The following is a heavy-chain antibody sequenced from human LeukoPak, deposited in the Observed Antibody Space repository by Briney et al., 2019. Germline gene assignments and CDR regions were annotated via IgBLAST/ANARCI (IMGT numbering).Heavy chain of an antibody. CDR1: GYTFTNYG. CDR2: ISAYNGNT. CDR3: ARDQSVRLLQTSSTYFKHVFAI. D-gene: IGHD6-13*01. J-gene: IGHJ3*02. Sequence: ASVKVSCKTSGYTFTNYGISWVRRAPGLGLEWMGWISAYNGNTNYAQKVQGRVTMTTDTSTSTAYMELRSLRFDDTAVYYCARDQSVRLLQTSSTYFKHVFAIWGQGSMVTVSS. V-gene: IGHV1-18*01.